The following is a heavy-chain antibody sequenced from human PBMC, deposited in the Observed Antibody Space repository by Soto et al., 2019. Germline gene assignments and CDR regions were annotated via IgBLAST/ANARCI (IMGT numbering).Heavy chain of an antibody. D-gene: IGHD1-26*01. J-gene: IGHJ3*02. V-gene: IGHV3-23*01. CDR2: ISGSGGST. Sequence: PGGSLRLSCAASGFTFTDYAMSWVRQAPGKGLEWVSTISGSGGSTFYADSVKGRFTISRDNLRNTLYLQMNSLRAEDTAVYYCGGSSDRGAFDIWGQGTMVTVSS. CDR3: GGSSDRGAFDI. CDR1: GFTFTDYA.